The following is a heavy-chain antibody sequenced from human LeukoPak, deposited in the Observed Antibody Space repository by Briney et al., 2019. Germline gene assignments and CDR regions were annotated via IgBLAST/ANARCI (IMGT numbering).Heavy chain of an antibody. Sequence: SETLSLTCTVSGGSISTRDYYWGWIRQPPGKGLEWIASIYYTGSTYYSPSLRSRATMSVDTSKNQFSLELSAVTAADKAFYYCARVVYYYDVSGYSFDLWGRGTLVAVSS. V-gene: IGHV4-39*01. CDR1: GGSISTRDYY. D-gene: IGHD3-22*01. J-gene: IGHJ2*01. CDR2: IYYTGST. CDR3: ARVVYYYDVSGYSFDL.